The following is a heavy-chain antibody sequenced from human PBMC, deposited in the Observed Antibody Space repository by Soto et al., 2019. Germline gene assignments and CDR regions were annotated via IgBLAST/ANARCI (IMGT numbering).Heavy chain of an antibody. J-gene: IGHJ5*02. D-gene: IGHD1-26*01. CDR1: GYTFTDYY. Sequence: VASVKVSCKVSGYTFTDYYMHWVQQAPGKGLEWMGLVGPEDGETIYAEKFQGRVTITADTSTDTAYMELSSLRPEDTAVYYCATSLVGGSYFSWFDPWGQGTLVTVSS. CDR2: VGPEDGET. V-gene: IGHV1-69-2*01. CDR3: ATSLVGGSYFSWFDP.